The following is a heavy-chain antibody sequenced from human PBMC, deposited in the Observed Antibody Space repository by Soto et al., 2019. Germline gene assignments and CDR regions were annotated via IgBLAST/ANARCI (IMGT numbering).Heavy chain of an antibody. CDR2: IYPGDSDT. Sequence: GESLKISCKGSGYSFTSYWIGWVRQMPGKGLEWMGIIYPGDSDTRYSPSFQGQVTISADKSISTAYLQWSSLKASDTAIYYCARSTPILVSERAFDIWGQGTKVTVSS. V-gene: IGHV5-51*01. CDR3: ARSTPILVSERAFDI. CDR1: GYSFTSYW. D-gene: IGHD1-26*01. J-gene: IGHJ3*02.